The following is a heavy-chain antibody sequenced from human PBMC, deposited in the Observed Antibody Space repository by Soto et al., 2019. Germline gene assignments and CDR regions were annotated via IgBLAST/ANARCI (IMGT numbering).Heavy chain of an antibody. CDR2: ISYDGSNK. V-gene: IGHV3-30-3*01. CDR3: ARGGEADRSFDY. Sequence: GGSLRLSCAASGFTFSSYAMHWVRQAPGKGLEWVAVISYDGSNKYYADSVKGRFTISRDNSKNTLYLQMNSLRAEDTAVYYWARGGEADRSFDYWGPGTLVTLAS. CDR1: GFTFSSYA. J-gene: IGHJ4*02. D-gene: IGHD6-6*01.